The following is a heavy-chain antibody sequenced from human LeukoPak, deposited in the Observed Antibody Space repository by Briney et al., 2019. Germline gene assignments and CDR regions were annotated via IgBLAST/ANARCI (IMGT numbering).Heavy chain of an antibody. J-gene: IGHJ4*02. Sequence: EASVKVSCKASGYTFTDYYMHWVRQAPGQGLEWMGWINPNSGGTNYAQKFQGRVTMTRDTSISTAYMELSRLRSDDTAVYYCARAIGQQLVRDFDYWGQGTLVTVSS. D-gene: IGHD6-13*01. CDR1: GYTFTDYY. V-gene: IGHV1-2*02. CDR2: INPNSGGT. CDR3: ARAIGQQLVRDFDY.